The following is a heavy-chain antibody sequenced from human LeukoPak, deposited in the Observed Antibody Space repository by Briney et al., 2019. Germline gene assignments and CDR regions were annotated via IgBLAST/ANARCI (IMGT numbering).Heavy chain of an antibody. CDR3: ARGREITMIRGGCFDP. CDR1: GGSLRGNY. CDR2: INHRRST. Sequence: SETLSLTCAVYGGSLRGNYWSWIRRPPGKGLEWIGEINHRRSTNYNPSLKSRVTMLVDTSKKQFSLKMKSVTAADTAVYYCARGREITMIRGGCFDPWGQGTLVTVSS. V-gene: IGHV4-34*01. J-gene: IGHJ5*02. D-gene: IGHD3-10*01.